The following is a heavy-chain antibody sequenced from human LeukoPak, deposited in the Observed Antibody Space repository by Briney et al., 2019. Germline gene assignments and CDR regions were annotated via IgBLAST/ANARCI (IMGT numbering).Heavy chain of an antibody. CDR1: GFTVSSNY. J-gene: IGHJ4*02. CDR3: ARGDGYNPTGSGY. V-gene: IGHV3-66*01. D-gene: IGHD5-24*01. Sequence: QAGGSLRLSCAASGFTVSSNYMSWVRQAPGKGLEWVSVIYSGGSTYYADSVKGRFTISRDNSKNTLYLQMNSLRAEDTAVYYCARGDGYNPTGSGYWGQGTLVTVSS. CDR2: IYSGGST.